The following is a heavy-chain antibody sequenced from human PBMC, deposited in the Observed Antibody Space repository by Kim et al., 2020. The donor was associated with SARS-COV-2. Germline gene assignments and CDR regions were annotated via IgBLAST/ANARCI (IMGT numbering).Heavy chain of an antibody. CDR3: ARQPPDGGWFDP. CDR2: IYPDDSAT. CDR1: GYTFNTYW. D-gene: IGHD3-16*01. J-gene: IGHJ5*02. V-gene: IGHV5-51*01. Sequence: GESLKISCKDSGYTFNTYWIAWVRQMPGKGLEWMGIIYPDDSATKYSPSFRGQVTFSADKSINTAYLQWSSLKASDTAMYYCARQPPDGGWFDPWGQETPVTVSS.